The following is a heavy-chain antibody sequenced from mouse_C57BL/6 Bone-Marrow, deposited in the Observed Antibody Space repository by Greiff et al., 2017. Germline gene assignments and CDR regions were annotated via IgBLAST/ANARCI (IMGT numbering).Heavy chain of an antibody. V-gene: IGHV1-85*01. CDR3: ASYYYGSRYYFDY. J-gene: IGHJ2*01. D-gene: IGHD1-1*01. Sequence: VQLQQSGPELVKPGASVKLSCKASGYTFTSYDIHWVKQRPGQGLEWIGCIYPRDGSTKYNEKFKGKATLTVDTSSSTAYMELRSLTSEDSAVYFCASYYYGSRYYFDYWGQGTTLTVSS. CDR1: GYTFTSYD. CDR2: IYPRDGST.